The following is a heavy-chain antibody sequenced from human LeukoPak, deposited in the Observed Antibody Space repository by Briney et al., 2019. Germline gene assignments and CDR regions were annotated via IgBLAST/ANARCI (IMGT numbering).Heavy chain of an antibody. D-gene: IGHD6-19*01. CDR2: INHIGSA. V-gene: IGHV4-34*01. Sequence: SETLSLTCAVSGGSFSGFYWSWIRQPPGKGLEWIGEINHIGSANYNPSLTGRVTIAVDTSKNQFSLRLSSVTATDTAVYYCARQWLSWRKEFDHWGQGTLVTVSS. CDR3: ARQWLSWRKEFDH. J-gene: IGHJ4*02. CDR1: GGSFSGFY.